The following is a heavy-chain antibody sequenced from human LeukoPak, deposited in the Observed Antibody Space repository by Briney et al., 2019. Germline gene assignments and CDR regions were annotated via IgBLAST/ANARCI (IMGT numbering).Heavy chain of an antibody. CDR3: AKHSSWAFDI. D-gene: IGHD6-13*01. V-gene: IGHV3-23*01. Sequence: PGGSLRLSCVASGFTFSSYAMSWVRQAPGKGLEWVSAITGSSGYTNYADSVKGRFTISRDNSKNTLYLQMNSLRAEDTAVYYCAKHSSWAFDIWGQGTMVTVSS. J-gene: IGHJ3*02. CDR2: ITGSSGYT. CDR1: GFTFSSYA.